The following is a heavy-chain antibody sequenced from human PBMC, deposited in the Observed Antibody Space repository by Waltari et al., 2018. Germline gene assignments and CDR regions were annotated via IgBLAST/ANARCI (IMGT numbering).Heavy chain of an antibody. D-gene: IGHD1-20*01. CDR1: DRSISSGSYY. CDR2: IYTSGST. Sequence: QVQLQESGPGLVKPSQTLPLTCTVSDRSISSGSYYWSWVRQPAGKGLEWIGRIYTSGSTNYNPSLKSRVTISVDTSKNQFSLKLSSVTAADTAVYYCARASITGDAFDIWGQGTMVTVSS. CDR3: ARASITGDAFDI. V-gene: IGHV4-61*02. J-gene: IGHJ3*02.